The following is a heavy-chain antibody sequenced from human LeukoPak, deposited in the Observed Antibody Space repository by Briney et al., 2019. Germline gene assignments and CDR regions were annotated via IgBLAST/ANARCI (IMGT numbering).Heavy chain of an antibody. CDR2: IYPGDSDT. Sequence: GEPLKISCKGSGYRFTSYWSGWVRQMPGKGLEWMGIIYPGDSDTRYSPSCRGYVTISADKAISTAYPQWSSLKASDTAMYYCTRRSALYCSSTSCQNWSDPWGQGTLVTVS. V-gene: IGHV5-51*01. J-gene: IGHJ5*02. D-gene: IGHD2-2*01. CDR1: GYRFTSYW. CDR3: TRRSALYCSSTSCQNWSDP.